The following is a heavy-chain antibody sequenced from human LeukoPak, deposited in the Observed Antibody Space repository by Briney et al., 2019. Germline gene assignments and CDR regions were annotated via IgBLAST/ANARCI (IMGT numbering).Heavy chain of an antibody. CDR3: ARGVGRVGGTFDL. CDR2: ISANSSAT. J-gene: IGHJ4*02. CDR1: QFSLGAFA. V-gene: IGHV3-48*01. Sequence: GGSLRLSCVASQFSLGAFAMNWVRQAPGKGLEWISYISANSSATYYAESVKGRFTISRDNAKDSLYLQMNSLRAEDTAVYYCARGVGRVGGTFDLWGQGTLVTVSP. D-gene: IGHD1-26*01.